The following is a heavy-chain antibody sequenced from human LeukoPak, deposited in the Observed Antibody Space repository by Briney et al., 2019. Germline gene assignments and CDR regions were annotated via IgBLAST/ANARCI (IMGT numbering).Heavy chain of an antibody. CDR1: ESIFTNLL. Sequence: GASVKVSCTASESIFTNLLIHWVRQAPGQGLEWMGWLVAKNGGTHYAQNFQGRVTMTRDTSIRTAYMELSGLRSDDTAVYYCAREGVDFDSWGQGTMVTVSS. V-gene: IGHV1-2*02. J-gene: IGHJ3*01. CDR3: AREGVDFDS. CDR2: LVAKNGGT.